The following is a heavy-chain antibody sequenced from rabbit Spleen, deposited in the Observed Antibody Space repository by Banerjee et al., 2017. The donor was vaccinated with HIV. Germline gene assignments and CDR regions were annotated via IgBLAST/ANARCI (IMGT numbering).Heavy chain of an antibody. CDR2: AVAGSSGST. Sequence: QSLEESGGDLVKPGASLTPTCTASGFSFNSGYDMCWVRQAPGKGLQWVACAVAGSSGSTYSATWAKGRFTISKTSSTTVTLQMTSLTAADTATYFCARDAGTSFSTYGMDLWGQGTLVTVS. CDR1: GFSFNSGYD. D-gene: IGHD8-1*01. CDR3: ARDAGTSFSTYGMDL. V-gene: IGHV1S40*01. J-gene: IGHJ6*01.